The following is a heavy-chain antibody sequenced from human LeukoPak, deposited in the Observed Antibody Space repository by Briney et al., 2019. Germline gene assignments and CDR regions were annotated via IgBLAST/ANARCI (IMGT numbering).Heavy chain of an antibody. CDR3: ARDAQSGAFSDFDY. J-gene: IGHJ4*02. CDR1: GFTFGNYA. Sequence: HPGTSQRLSCEASGFTFGNYAIHWVRQVPGEGLEWVAIITHNGGTQYYADSVKGRFTISRDNSQSTVFLQMNSLRPEDTAVYYCARDAQSGAFSDFDYWGQGTLVTVSS. V-gene: IGHV3-30-3*01. D-gene: IGHD1-26*01. CDR2: ITHNGGTQ.